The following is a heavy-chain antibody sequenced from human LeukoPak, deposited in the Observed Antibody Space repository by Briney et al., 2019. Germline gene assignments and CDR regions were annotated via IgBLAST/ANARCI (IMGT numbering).Heavy chain of an antibody. CDR3: AKDFHGSGSYYLNWFDP. CDR1: GFTFSSYA. D-gene: IGHD3-10*01. J-gene: IGHJ5*02. CDR2: ISGSGGST. V-gene: IGHV3-23*01. Sequence: GGSLRLSCAASGFTFSSYAMSWVRQAPGKGLEWVSAISGSGGSTYYADSVKGRFTISRDNSKNTLYLQMNSLRAEDTAVYYCAKDFHGSGSYYLNWFDPWGQGTLVTVSS.